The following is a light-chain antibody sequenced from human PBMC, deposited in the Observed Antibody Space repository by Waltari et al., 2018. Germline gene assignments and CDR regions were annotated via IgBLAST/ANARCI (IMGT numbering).Light chain of an antibody. CDR2: DVT. CDR1: YRDVGTYNL. CDR3: CSYAGNFIWV. V-gene: IGLV2-23*02. Sequence: QSALTQPASVSGSLGQSFTISCTGTYRDVGTYNLVSWYQQHPVKAPKLLIFDVTARPSGVSNRFSGSKSGNTASLTISGLQAEDEADYYCCSYAGNFIWVFGGGTKLTVL. J-gene: IGLJ3*02.